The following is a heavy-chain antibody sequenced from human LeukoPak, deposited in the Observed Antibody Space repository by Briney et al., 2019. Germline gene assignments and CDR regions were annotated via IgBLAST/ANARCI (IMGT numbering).Heavy chain of an antibody. CDR3: ARDRVGFDY. CDR2: IYYSGST. D-gene: IGHD2-15*01. J-gene: IGHJ4*02. Sequence: SETLSLTCTVSGGSISSYYWSWIRQPPGKGLEWIGYIYYSGSTNYNPSLKSRVTISVDTSKNQFSLKLSSVTAADTAVYCCARDRVGFDYWGQGTLVTVSS. V-gene: IGHV4-59*01. CDR1: GGSISSYY.